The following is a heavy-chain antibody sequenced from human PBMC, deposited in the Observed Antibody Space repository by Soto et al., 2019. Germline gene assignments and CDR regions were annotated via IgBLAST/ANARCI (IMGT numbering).Heavy chain of an antibody. J-gene: IGHJ4*02. CDR1: EFSFSGYL. Sequence: GGSLRLSCAASEFSFSGYLMNWVRQAPGKGLEWVSSITSSSSAIYYADSLKGRFTISRDNAKNSLFLQMNSLRADDTALYFCAKDTYIMVGGTHIDFWGRGTLVTVSS. V-gene: IGHV3-21*04. D-gene: IGHD1-26*01. CDR2: ITSSSSAI. CDR3: AKDTYIMVGGTHIDF.